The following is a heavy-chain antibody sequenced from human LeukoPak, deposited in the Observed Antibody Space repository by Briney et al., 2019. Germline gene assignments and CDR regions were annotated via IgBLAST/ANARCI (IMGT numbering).Heavy chain of an antibody. CDR1: GFTFSNHG. J-gene: IGHJ4*02. CDR2: ISDSGDST. V-gene: IGHV3-23*01. CDR3: AKGEGWAVTNGYFHN. D-gene: IGHD4-17*01. Sequence: HPGGSLRLSCAASGFTFSNHGMRWVRQAPGKGLEWVSSISDSGDSTFYADSVKGRFTISRDNYKNTLYLQMNTLRVEDTAIYYCAKGEGWAVTNGYFHNWGQGTLVTVSS.